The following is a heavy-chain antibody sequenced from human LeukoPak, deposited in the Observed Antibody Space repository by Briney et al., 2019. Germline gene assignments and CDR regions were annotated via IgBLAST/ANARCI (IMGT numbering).Heavy chain of an antibody. CDR2: IYYSGRT. V-gene: IGHV4-59*01. Sequence: SKTLSLTCTVSGGSISPYYWTWIRQSPGKALEWIGYIYYSGRTSYNPSLKSRVTMSVDTSKYQFSLQLSSVTAADTAVYYCARDGNPWNLDVWGRGTLVTVSS. CDR3: ARDGNPWNLDV. CDR1: GGSISPYY. D-gene: IGHD1-14*01. J-gene: IGHJ2*01.